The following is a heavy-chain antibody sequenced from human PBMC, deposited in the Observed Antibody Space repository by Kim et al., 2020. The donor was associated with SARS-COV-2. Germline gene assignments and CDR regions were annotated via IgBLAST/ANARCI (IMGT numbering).Heavy chain of an antibody. CDR3: ARAGIQLWSTHWYFDL. D-gene: IGHD5-18*01. V-gene: IGHV1-69*01. J-gene: IGHJ2*01. Sequence: KFQGRVTITADESTSTAYMELSSLRSEDTDVYYCARAGIQLWSTHWYFDLWGRGTLVTVSS.